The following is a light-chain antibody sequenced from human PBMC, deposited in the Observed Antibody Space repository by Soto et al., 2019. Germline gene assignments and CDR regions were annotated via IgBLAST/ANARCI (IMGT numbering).Light chain of an antibody. V-gene: IGLV1-44*01. Sequence: QSVLTQPPSASWTPGQTVSISCSGTSSNMRTNTVNWYQHLPGTAPKLIIYSNDQRPSVVPDRSSASKSGTSASLTINGLACADAAGYYGAEWDDSLAWVFGGGTKVTVL. CDR1: SSNMRTNT. J-gene: IGLJ3*02. CDR2: SND. CDR3: AEWDDSLAWV.